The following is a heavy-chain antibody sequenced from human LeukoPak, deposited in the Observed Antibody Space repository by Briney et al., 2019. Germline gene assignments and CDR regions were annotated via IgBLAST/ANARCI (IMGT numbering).Heavy chain of an antibody. D-gene: IGHD3-10*01. CDR2: ISAHNGNT. CDR1: GYTFTSYG. CDR3: ASAQYYYGLRGFDP. Sequence: ASAKVSCKASGYTFTSYGISWVRQAPGQGLEWMGWISAHNGNTNYAQKLQGRVTMTTDTSTSTAYMELRSLRSDDTAVYYCASAQYYYGLRGFDPWGQGTLVTVSS. J-gene: IGHJ5*02. V-gene: IGHV1-18*01.